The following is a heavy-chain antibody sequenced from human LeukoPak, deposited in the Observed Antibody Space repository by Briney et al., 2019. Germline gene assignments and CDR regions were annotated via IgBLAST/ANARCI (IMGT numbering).Heavy chain of an antibody. V-gene: IGHV4-4*07. D-gene: IGHD6-13*01. CDR1: GGSISSYY. J-gene: IGHJ4*02. CDR2: IYTSGST. CDR3: ATTIQQLGNGNFDY. Sequence: SETLSLTCTVSGGSISSYYWSWIRQPAGKGLEWIGRIYTSGSTNYNPSLKSRVTMSVDTSKNQFSLKLSSVTAADKAVYYCATTIQQLGNGNFDYWGQGTLVTVSS.